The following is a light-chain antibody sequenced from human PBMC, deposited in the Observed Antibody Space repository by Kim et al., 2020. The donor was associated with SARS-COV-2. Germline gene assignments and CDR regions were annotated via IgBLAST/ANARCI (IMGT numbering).Light chain of an antibody. Sequence: SVKLTCTLSSGHSSYAIAWHQQQPEKGPRYLMKLNSDGSHSKGDGIPDRFSGSISGAERYLTISSLQSEDEADYYCQTWGTGSWVFGGGTQLTVL. CDR1: SGHSSYA. V-gene: IGLV4-69*01. CDR2: LNSDGSH. CDR3: QTWGTGSWV. J-gene: IGLJ3*02.